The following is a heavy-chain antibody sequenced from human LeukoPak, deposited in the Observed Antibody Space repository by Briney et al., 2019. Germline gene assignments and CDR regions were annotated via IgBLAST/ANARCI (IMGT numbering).Heavy chain of an antibody. J-gene: IGHJ1*01. Sequence: GGSLRLSCTVSGFPFTTYYMGWLRQTAGKGLEWVAMIGNDGSDKYYVGSLEGRFTISRDNAKNSLFLQMSSLTAEDTALYYCDFPVREPQLWGRGTLVTVSS. CDR2: IGNDGSDK. V-gene: IGHV3-7*01. D-gene: IGHD3-10*01. CDR1: GFPFTTYY. CDR3: DFPVREPQL.